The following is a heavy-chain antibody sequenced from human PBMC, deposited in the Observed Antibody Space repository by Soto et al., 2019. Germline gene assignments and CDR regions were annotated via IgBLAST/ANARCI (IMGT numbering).Heavy chain of an antibody. Sequence: GWALRLSCAASGFSFSSSAMSWVRPAPGKGLEWVSAISGSGGSTYYADSVKGRFTISRDNSKNTLYLQMNSLRAEDTAVYYCAKESRSSSWYGAWFDPWGQGTLVTVSS. D-gene: IGHD6-13*01. J-gene: IGHJ5*02. V-gene: IGHV3-23*01. CDR1: GFSFSSSA. CDR2: ISGSGGST. CDR3: AKESRSSSWYGAWFDP.